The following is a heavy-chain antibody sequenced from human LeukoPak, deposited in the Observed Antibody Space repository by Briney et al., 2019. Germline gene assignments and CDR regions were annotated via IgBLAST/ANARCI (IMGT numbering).Heavy chain of an antibody. CDR3: AKDVSYSSSSGGYWFDP. CDR1: GFTFSSYA. D-gene: IGHD6-6*01. CDR2: ISYDGSNK. V-gene: IGHV3-30-3*01. J-gene: IGHJ5*02. Sequence: GGSLRLSCAASGFTFSSYAMHWVRQAPGKGLEWVAVISYDGSNKYYADSVEGRFTISRDNSKNTLYLQMNSLRAEDTAVYYCAKDVSYSSSSGGYWFDPWGQGTLVTVSS.